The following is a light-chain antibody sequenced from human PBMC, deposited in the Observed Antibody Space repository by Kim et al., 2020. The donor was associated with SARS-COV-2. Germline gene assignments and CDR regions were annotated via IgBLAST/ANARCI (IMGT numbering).Light chain of an antibody. CDR3: NSRDSSGNVV. V-gene: IGLV3-19*01. Sequence: ALGQTVRITCQGDSPRSYYASWYQQKPGQAPVLVIYGKNNRPSGIPDRFSGSSSGNTASLTITGAQAEDEADYYCNSRDSSGNVVFGGGTQLTVL. J-gene: IGLJ2*01. CDR1: SPRSYY. CDR2: GKN.